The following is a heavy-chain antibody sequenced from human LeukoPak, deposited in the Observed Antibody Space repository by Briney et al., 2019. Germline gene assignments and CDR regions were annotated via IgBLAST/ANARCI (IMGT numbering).Heavy chain of an antibody. Sequence: ASVKVSCKASGYTFTSYDINWGRQATGQGLEWMGWMNPNSGNTGYAQKFQGRVTMTRNTSISTAYMELSSLRSEDTAVYYCARGIRHYYDSSGRTRRYYYYYMDVWGKGTTVTVSS. CDR1: GYTFTSYD. V-gene: IGHV1-8*01. CDR2: MNPNSGNT. J-gene: IGHJ6*03. CDR3: ARGIRHYYDSSGRTRRYYYYYMDV. D-gene: IGHD3-22*01.